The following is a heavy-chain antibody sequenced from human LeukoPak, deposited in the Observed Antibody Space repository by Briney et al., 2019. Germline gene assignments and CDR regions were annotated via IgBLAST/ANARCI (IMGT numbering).Heavy chain of an antibody. V-gene: IGHV1-18*01. J-gene: IGHJ4*02. D-gene: IGHD3-22*01. CDR3: ARVLRAYYNDSSGYYYSYFDY. Sequence: EASVKVSCKASGYTFTSYGISWVRQAPGQGLEWMGWISAYNGNTNYAQKLQGRVTMTTDTSTSTAYMELRSLRSDDTALYYCARVLRAYYNDSSGYYYSYFDYWGQGTLVTVSS. CDR1: GYTFTSYG. CDR2: ISAYNGNT.